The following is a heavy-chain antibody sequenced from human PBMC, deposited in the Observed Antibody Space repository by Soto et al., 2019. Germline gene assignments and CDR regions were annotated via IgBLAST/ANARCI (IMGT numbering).Heavy chain of an antibody. D-gene: IGHD7-27*01. CDR2: IKTKTDGGTT. V-gene: IGHV3-15*01. J-gene: IGHJ4*02. CDR1: GFTFSNVW. Sequence: GGALRLSCAASGFTFSNVWMTWGRQAPGKGLEWVGRIKTKTDGGTTDYAAPVKGRFSISRDDSKNTLYLQMNSLKTEDTGVYYCTSTLGYWGQGTLVTVSS. CDR3: TSTLGY.